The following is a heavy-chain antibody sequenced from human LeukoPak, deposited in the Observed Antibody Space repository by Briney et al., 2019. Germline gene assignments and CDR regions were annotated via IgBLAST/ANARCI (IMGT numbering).Heavy chain of an antibody. V-gene: IGHV4-34*01. D-gene: IGHD1-26*01. J-gene: IGHJ5*02. CDR2: INHSGST. CDR3: ARGGGSYFSPRGWFDP. Sequence: SETLSLTCAVYGGSFSGYYWGWIRQPPGKGLEWIGEINHSGSTNYNPSLKSRVTISVDTSKNQFSLKLSSVTAADTAVYYCARGGGSYFSPRGWFDPWGQGTLVTVSS. CDR1: GGSFSGYY.